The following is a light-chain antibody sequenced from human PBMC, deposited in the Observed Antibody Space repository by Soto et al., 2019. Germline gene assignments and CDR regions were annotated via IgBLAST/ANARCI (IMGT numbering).Light chain of an antibody. CDR2: GAS. J-gene: IGKJ4*01. Sequence: VLMTQSPATLSVSPGERATLSCRASQSVRSNLAWYQQKPGQAPRLLIYGASTRATGIPARFSGSGSGTEFTLTISSLQSEDFAIYYCQQYNNWTPLTFGGGTKVEIK. CDR1: QSVRSN. V-gene: IGKV3-15*01. CDR3: QQYNNWTPLT.